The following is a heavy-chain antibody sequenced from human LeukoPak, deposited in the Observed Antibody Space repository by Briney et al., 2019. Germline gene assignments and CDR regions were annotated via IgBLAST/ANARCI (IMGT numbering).Heavy chain of an antibody. CDR2: IRYDGSNK. J-gene: IGHJ4*02. D-gene: IGHD3-3*01. CDR1: GFTFSSYG. Sequence: PGGSLRLSCAASGFTFSSYGMHWVRQAPGKGLEWVAFIRYDGSNKYYADSVKGRFTISRDNAKNSLYLQMNSLRAEDTAVYYCARDVEAGDFWSGTANDYWGQGTLVTVSS. CDR3: ARDVEAGDFWSGTANDY. V-gene: IGHV3-30*02.